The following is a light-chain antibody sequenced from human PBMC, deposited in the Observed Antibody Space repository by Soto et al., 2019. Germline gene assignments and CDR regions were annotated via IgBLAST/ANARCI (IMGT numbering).Light chain of an antibody. V-gene: IGKV1-5*03. CDR2: QAS. CDR3: QQYNGYSGYT. Sequence: DIQMTQSPSTLSASVGERVTITCRASQSISSWLAWYQQKPGKAPKLLIYQASSLESGVPSRFSGSGSGTEFTLTISSLQPDDFATYYCQQYNGYSGYTFGQGTKLEIK. CDR1: QSISSW. J-gene: IGKJ2*01.